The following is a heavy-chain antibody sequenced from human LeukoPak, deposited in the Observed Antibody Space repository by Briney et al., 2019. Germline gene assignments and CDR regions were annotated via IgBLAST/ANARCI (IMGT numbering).Heavy chain of an antibody. D-gene: IGHD3-10*01. V-gene: IGHV4-59*11. CDR2: IYYSGST. CDR1: GGSISSHY. Sequence: SETLSLTCTVSGGSISSHYWSWIRQPPGKGLEWIGYIYYSGSTNYNPSLKSRVTISVDTSKNQFSLKLSSVTAADTAVYYCASGHEGRYYYYYMDVWGKGTTVTVSS. CDR3: ASGHEGRYYYYYMDV. J-gene: IGHJ6*03.